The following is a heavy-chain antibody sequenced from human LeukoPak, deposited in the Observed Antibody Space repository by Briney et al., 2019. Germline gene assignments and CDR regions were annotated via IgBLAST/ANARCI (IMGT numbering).Heavy chain of an antibody. CDR1: XXSXA. CDR3: ARDPGHSSGWYFDY. Sequence: XXSXAISXXRQAPGQGLEWMGGIIPIFGTANYAQKFQGRVTITADESTSTAYMELSSLRSEDTAVYYCARDPGHSSGWYFDYWGQGTLVTVSS. V-gene: IGHV1-69*01. J-gene: IGHJ4*02. CDR2: IIPIFGTA. D-gene: IGHD6-19*01.